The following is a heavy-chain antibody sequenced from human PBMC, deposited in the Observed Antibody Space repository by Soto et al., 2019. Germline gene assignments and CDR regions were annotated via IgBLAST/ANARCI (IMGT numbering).Heavy chain of an antibody. CDR2: IFPADSHT. Sequence: QLVQSGAEVRKPGESLKISCKASGYNFANYWIAWVRHMPGEGLECMGLIFPADSHTTYSPSFQGQVTISADKSIRTAYLQWSSLKPSDTAMYYCARSDGSAWFDPWGQGTLVTGSS. CDR1: GYNFANYW. D-gene: IGHD3-10*01. V-gene: IGHV5-51*03. CDR3: ARSDGSAWFDP. J-gene: IGHJ5*02.